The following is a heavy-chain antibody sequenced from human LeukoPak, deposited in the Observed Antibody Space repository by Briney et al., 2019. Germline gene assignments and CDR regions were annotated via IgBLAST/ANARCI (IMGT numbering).Heavy chain of an antibody. Sequence: SETLSLTCTVSGGSISSYYWCWIRQPPGKGLEWIGYIYYSGSTNYNPSLKSRVTISVDTSKNQFSLKLSSVTAADTAVYYCAREDDYYYGMDVWGQGTTVTVSS. CDR2: IYYSGST. V-gene: IGHV4-59*01. CDR3: AREDDYYYGMDV. CDR1: GGSISSYY. J-gene: IGHJ6*02.